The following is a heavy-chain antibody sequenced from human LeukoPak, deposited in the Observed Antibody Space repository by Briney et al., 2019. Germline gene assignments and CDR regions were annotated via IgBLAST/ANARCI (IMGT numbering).Heavy chain of an antibody. CDR2: IKSKTDGGTT. CDR3: TTGRCSGGSCYSGCY. Sequence: GGSLRLSCAASGFTFSNAWMSWVRQAPGKGLEWVGRIKSKTDGGTTDYAAPVKGRFTISRDDSKNTLYLQMNSLKTEDTAVYYCTTGRCSGGSCYSGCYWGQGPLVTVSS. J-gene: IGHJ4*02. V-gene: IGHV3-15*01. CDR1: GFTFSNAW. D-gene: IGHD2-15*01.